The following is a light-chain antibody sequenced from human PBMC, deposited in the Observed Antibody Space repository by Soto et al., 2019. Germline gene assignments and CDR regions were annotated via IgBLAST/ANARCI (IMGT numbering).Light chain of an antibody. J-gene: IGKJ1*01. Sequence: IVLTLKNGTLSLSPGKTTTLFCRSSQSISRYLAWYQQKPGQGPRLLIYGASSRATGTPDRFSGSGSGTDFTLTINRLEPEDFALYYCQQYGSSPPPVGQGTKVDVK. CDR1: QSISRY. CDR2: GAS. V-gene: IGKV3-20*01. CDR3: QQYGSSPPP.